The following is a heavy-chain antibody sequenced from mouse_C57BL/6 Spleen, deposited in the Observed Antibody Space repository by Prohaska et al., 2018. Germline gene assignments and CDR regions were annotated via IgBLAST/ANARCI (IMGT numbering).Heavy chain of an antibody. CDR1: GFTFSNYW. Sequence: EVKLEESGGGLVQPGGSMKLSCVASGFTFSNYWMNWVRQSPEKGLEWVAQIRLKSDNYATHYAESVKGRFTISRDDSKSSVYLQMNNLRAEDTGIYYCTGGDGYLFAYWGQGTLVTVSA. CDR3: TGGDGYLFAY. CDR2: IRLKSDNYAT. D-gene: IGHD2-3*01. V-gene: IGHV6-3*01. J-gene: IGHJ3*01.